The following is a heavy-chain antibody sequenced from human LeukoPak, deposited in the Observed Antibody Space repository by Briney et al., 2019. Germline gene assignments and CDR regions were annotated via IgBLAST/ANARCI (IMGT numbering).Heavy chain of an antibody. Sequence: SETLSLTCTVSGGSISSYYWSWIRQPPGKGLEWIGYIYYSGSTNYNPSLKSRVTISVDTSKNQFSLKLSSVTAADTAVYYCARLQLYYGSGSRDAFDIWGQGTMVTVSS. V-gene: IGHV4-59*08. CDR3: ARLQLYYGSGSRDAFDI. J-gene: IGHJ3*02. D-gene: IGHD3-10*01. CDR1: GGSISSYY. CDR2: IYYSGST.